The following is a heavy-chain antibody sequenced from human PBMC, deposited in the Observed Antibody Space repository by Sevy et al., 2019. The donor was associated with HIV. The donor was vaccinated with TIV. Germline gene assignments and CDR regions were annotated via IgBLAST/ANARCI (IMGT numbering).Heavy chain of an antibody. CDR1: GFTFDDYA. D-gene: IGHD3-10*01. CDR2: ISWNSDSV. J-gene: IGHJ4*02. V-gene: IGHV3-9*01. Sequence: GGSLRLSCAAFGFTFDDYAMHWVRQAPGKGLEWVSGISWNSDSVGYADSVKGRFTISRDNAKNSLYLQMNSLRPEDTALYYCAKDTLWKYYYGSGNYYISLFDSWGQGTLVTVSS. CDR3: AKDTLWKYYYGSGNYYISLFDS.